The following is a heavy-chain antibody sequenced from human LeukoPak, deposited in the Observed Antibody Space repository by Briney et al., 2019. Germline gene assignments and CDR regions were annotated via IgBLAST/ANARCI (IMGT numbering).Heavy chain of an antibody. CDR1: GFTFSSYS. V-gene: IGHV3-21*01. CDR3: SRGDFDY. Sequence: RTAGSLRLSCAASGFTFSSYSVNWVRQAPGKGLEWVSSISGSSTYIYYADSVKGRFTISRDNAKNSLYLQMNSLRAEDTAVYSCSRGDFDYWGRGTLVTVSS. J-gene: IGHJ4*02. CDR2: ISGSSTYI.